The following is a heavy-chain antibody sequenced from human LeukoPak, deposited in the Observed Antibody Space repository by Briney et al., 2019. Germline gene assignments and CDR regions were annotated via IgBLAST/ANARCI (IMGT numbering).Heavy chain of an antibody. Sequence: AGGSLRLSCAASGFTFSTYEMNWVRQAPGKGLEWVSSISSRAGTIYYADSVKGRFTISRDNAKNSLHLQMNTLRAEDTAVYYCARVGVLSSSWLLYWGQGTLVTVSS. CDR3: ARVGVLSSSWLLY. CDR2: ISSRAGTI. CDR1: GFTFSTYE. V-gene: IGHV3-48*03. J-gene: IGHJ4*02. D-gene: IGHD6-13*01.